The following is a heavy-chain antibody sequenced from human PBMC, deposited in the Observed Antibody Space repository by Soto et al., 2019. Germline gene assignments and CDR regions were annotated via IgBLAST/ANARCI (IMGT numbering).Heavy chain of an antibody. CDR3: ARESEDLTSNFDY. CDR2: ISSTTNYI. V-gene: IGHV3-21*06. J-gene: IGHJ4*02. Sequence: GGSLRLSCAASGFTFTRYSMNWIRQAPGKGLEWVSSISSTTNYIYYGDSMKGRFTISRDNAKNSLYLEMNSPRAEDTAVYYCARESEDLTSNFDYWGQGTLVTVSS. CDR1: GFTFTRYS.